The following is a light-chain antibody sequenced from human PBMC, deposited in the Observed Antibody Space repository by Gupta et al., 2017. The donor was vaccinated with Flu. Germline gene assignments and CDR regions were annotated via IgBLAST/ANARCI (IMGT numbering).Light chain of an antibody. CDR2: AAS. J-gene: IGKJ1*01. Sequence: DIQLTQSPSSLSASVGDTVTITCRASQSIHSYSNWHLLNWYQQKSGKAPKLLIYAASNLQSGVPSRFSGNGSGTEFTLTISSLQPEDFATYYCHQSYSNPQTFGQGTKVEVK. CDR3: HQSYSNPQT. CDR1: QSIHSY. V-gene: IGKV1-39*01.